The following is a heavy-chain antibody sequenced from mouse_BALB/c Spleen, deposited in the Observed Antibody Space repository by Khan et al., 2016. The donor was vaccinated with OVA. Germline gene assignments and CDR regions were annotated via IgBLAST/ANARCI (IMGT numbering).Heavy chain of an antibody. V-gene: IGHV9-1*02. D-gene: IGHD2-12*01. J-gene: IGHJ1*01. Sequence: QIQLVQSGPELKKPGETVKISCKASGFTFTNYGMNWVKQAPGKGLRWMGWINTYTGEPTYADDFKGRFAFSLETSDSTAYLQINNLKNEDMATYFCARTYYSYDRYFDVWGAGTTVTVSS. CDR3: ARTYYSYDRYFDV. CDR1: GFTFTNYG. CDR2: INTYTGEP.